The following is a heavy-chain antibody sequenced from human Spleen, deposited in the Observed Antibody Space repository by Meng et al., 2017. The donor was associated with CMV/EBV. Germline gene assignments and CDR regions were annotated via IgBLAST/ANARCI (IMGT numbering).Heavy chain of an antibody. D-gene: IGHD2-2*01. CDR3: ARDFSGGCSSTSCSPVLFDP. V-gene: IGHV1-46*01. Sequence: ASVKVSCKAPGYTLTSFYIHWVRQAPGQGLEWMGIIDPSGGSTSYAQKFQGRVTMTRDTSTSTVYMELSSLRSEDTAVYYCARDFSGGCSSTSCSPVLFDPWGQGTLVTVSS. J-gene: IGHJ5*02. CDR2: IDPSGGST. CDR1: GYTLTSFY.